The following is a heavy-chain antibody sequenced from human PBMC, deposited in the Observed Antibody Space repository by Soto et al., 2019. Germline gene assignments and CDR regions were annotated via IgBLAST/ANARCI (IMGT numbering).Heavy chain of an antibody. CDR1: GVSVSSNIAG. D-gene: IGHD1-26*01. Sequence: SQPLSRTCAITGVSVSSNIAGCSCVRQSPSRGLEWLGRTYYRSKWYYEYAVSVRGRITINPDTSKNQYSLQLNSVTPEDTAVYFCARGEQYSGRIFDYWGQGTLVTVSS. CDR3: ARGEQYSGRIFDY. V-gene: IGHV6-1*01. J-gene: IGHJ4*01. CDR2: TYYRSKWYY.